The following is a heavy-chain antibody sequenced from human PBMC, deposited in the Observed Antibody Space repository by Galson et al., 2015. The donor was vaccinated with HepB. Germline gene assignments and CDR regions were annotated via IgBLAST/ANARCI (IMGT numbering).Heavy chain of an antibody. CDR1: GYTFNMYG. CDR3: ARTSASLIQGVRVIDY. D-gene: IGHD3-10*01. CDR2: ISAYNGDR. Sequence: SVKVSCKASGYTFNMYGINWMRQAPGQGLEWMGWISAYNGDRYYAQKVQDRVTLTIDTSTTTAYLDMWSLRSDDTAVFFCARTSASLIQGVRVIDYWGQGTQVTVSS. V-gene: IGHV1-18*01. J-gene: IGHJ4*02.